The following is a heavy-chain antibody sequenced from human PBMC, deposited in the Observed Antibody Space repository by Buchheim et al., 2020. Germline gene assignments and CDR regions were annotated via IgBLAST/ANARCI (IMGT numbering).Heavy chain of an antibody. CDR3: ARDYDFWSGYYYY. Sequence: QVQLVESGGGVIQPGRSLRLSCAASGFTFSSYAMHWVRQAPGKGLEWVAVISYDGSNKYYADSVKGRFTISRDNYKNTLYLQMNSLRAEDTAVYYCARDYDFWSGYYYYWGQGTL. D-gene: IGHD3-3*01. CDR2: ISYDGSNK. J-gene: IGHJ4*02. V-gene: IGHV3-30*04. CDR1: GFTFSSYA.